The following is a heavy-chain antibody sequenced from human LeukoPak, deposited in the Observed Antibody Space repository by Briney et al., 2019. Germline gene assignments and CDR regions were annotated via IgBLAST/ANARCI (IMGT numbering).Heavy chain of an antibody. J-gene: IGHJ3*02. V-gene: IGHV1-2*02. CDR3: AREGPSLEWLSRGTYDAFDI. D-gene: IGHD3-3*01. CDR2: INPNSGGT. Sequence: ASVKVSCKASGYTFTGYYMHWVRQAPGQGLEWMGWINPNSGGTNYAQKFQGRVTMTRDTSISTAYMELSRLRSDDTAVYYCAREGPSLEWLSRGTYDAFDIWGQGTMVTVSS. CDR1: GYTFTGYY.